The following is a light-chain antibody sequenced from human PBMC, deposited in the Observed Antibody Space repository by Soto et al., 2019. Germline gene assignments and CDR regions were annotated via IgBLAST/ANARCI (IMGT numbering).Light chain of an antibody. Sequence: DIQMTQSPSAMSASVGDRVTITCRASQAISHYLAWLHQRPGKVPKRLIYGASTLESGVPSRFSGSGSGTEFTLTISSLQPEDFGTYYCLQHNTYPLSFGGGTKVDIK. CDR2: GAS. J-gene: IGKJ4*01. V-gene: IGKV1-17*03. CDR3: LQHNTYPLS. CDR1: QAISHY.